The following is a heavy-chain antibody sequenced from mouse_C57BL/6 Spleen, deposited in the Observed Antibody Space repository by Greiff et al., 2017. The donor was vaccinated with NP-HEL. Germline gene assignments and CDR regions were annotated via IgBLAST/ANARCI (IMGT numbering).Heavy chain of an antibody. CDR2: IDPSDSYT. J-gene: IGHJ2*01. D-gene: IGHD1-1*01. Sequence: VQLQQPGAELVRPGTSVKLSCKASGYTFTSYWMHWVKQRPGQGLEWIGVIDPSDSYTNYNQKFKGKATLTVDTSSSTAYMQLSSLTSEDSAVYYCARGGIFDGSLDYWGQGTTLTVSS. V-gene: IGHV1-59*01. CDR1: GYTFTSYW. CDR3: ARGGIFDGSLDY.